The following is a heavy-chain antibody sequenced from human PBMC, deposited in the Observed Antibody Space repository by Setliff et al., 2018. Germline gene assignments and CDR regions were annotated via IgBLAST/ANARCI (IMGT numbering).Heavy chain of an antibody. D-gene: IGHD5-18*01. CDR3: ARDSGGYSYRSLGYFDY. Sequence: VASVKVSCKASGGTFSSYAISWVRQAPGQGLEWMGGIIPILGIANYAQKFQGRVTITADKSTSTAYMELSSLRSEDTAVYYCARDSGGYSYRSLGYFDYWGQGTLVTVSS. V-gene: IGHV1-69*10. CDR2: IIPILGIA. CDR1: GGTFSSYA. J-gene: IGHJ4*02.